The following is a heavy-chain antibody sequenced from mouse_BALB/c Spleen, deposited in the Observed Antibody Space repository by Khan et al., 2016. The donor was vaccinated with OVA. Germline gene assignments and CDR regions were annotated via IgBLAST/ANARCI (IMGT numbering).Heavy chain of an antibody. CDR3: ATQGSTYTWFAY. V-gene: IGHV1S136*01. D-gene: IGHD1-1*01. CDR1: GYTFTSYV. CDR2: IYPFNDDS. J-gene: IGHJ3*01. Sequence: VQLQQSGPELLKPGASVKMSRKASGYTFTSYVMHWVKQKPGQGLEWIGYIYPFNDDSKYSEKFKGKATLTSDTSSNTAYMELSSLTSEDSAVYYCATQGSTYTWFAYWGQGTLVTVSA.